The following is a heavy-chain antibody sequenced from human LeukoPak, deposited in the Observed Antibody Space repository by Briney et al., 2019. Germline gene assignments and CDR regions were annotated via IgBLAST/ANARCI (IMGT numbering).Heavy chain of an antibody. CDR1: GGSIINRSYY. V-gene: IGHV4-39*01. D-gene: IGHD1-1*01. Sequence: SETLSLTCTVSGGSIINRSYYWDWIRQPPGKGLEWIGSIYYSGTTYYNPSLKSRVTISVDASKNQFSLKLSSVTAADTVVYYCVARNGDYSYMDVWGKGTTVTVSS. CDR3: VARNGDYSYMDV. CDR2: IYYSGTT. J-gene: IGHJ6*03.